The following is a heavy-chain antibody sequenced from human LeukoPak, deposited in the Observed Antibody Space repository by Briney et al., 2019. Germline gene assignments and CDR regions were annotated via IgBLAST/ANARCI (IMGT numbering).Heavy chain of an antibody. Sequence: GGSLRLSCAASGFTFNSYAMSWVRQASGKGLEWVSTVTGSGSATYYADSVKGRFIISRDNSKNTLYLEMNSLRADDTALYYCAKAMSTVMGGTDYWGQGTLVTVSS. V-gene: IGHV3-23*01. J-gene: IGHJ4*02. CDR1: GFTFNSYA. CDR3: AKAMSTVMGGTDY. CDR2: VTGSGSAT. D-gene: IGHD4-17*01.